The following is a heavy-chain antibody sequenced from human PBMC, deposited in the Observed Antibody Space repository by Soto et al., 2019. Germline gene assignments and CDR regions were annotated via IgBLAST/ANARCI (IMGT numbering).Heavy chain of an antibody. J-gene: IGHJ4*02. CDR1: GYTFTGYY. D-gene: IGHD3-22*01. Sequence: QVQLVQSGAEVKKPGASVKVSCKASGYTFTGYYMHWVRQAPGQGLEWMGWINPNNGDTNYAQEFQGRVTMTRDTSISTAYMELSRLRSDDTTLSYCARARTYYYATSASDYWGQGTLVTVSS. CDR3: ARARTYYYATSASDY. CDR2: INPNNGDT. V-gene: IGHV1-2*02.